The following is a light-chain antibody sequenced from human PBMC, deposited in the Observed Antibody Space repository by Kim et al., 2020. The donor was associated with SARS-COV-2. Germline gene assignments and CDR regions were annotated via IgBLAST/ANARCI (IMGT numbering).Light chain of an antibody. CDR1: QTISSH. CDR3: QQTYSVPLT. J-gene: IGKJ4*01. V-gene: IGKV1-39*01. Sequence: DIQMTQSPSSLSASVGDRVTVTCRASQTISSHLGWYQQKSGKAPKLLIYAASRLQSGVPSRFSGSGSGTDFTLTIISLQPEDFATYYCQQTYSVPLTFGGGTKLEI. CDR2: AAS.